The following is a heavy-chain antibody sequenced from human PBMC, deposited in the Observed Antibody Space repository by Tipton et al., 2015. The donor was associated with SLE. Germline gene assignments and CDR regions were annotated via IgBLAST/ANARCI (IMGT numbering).Heavy chain of an antibody. D-gene: IGHD3-22*01. CDR3: AREHFYESSGYYLGFYYFDY. Sequence: QSGAEVKKPGASVKVSCKASGYTFTSYHITWVRQASGQGLEWMGWMNPNSGNTGYAQNFQGRLTMTRSTSMSTAYMELSSLRSDDTAVYYCAREHFYESSGYYLGFYYFDYWGQGTLVTVSS. J-gene: IGHJ4*02. V-gene: IGHV1-8*01. CDR1: GYTFTSYH. CDR2: MNPNSGNT.